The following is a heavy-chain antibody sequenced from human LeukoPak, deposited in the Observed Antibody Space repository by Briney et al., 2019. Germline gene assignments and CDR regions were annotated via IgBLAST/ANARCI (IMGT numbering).Heavy chain of an antibody. CDR3: ARWASVTGDAFDI. J-gene: IGHJ3*02. Sequence: SGGSLRLSCAASGFTFSSYSMNWVRQAPGKGLEWVSSISSSSSYIYYADSVKGRFTISRDNAKNSLYLQMNSLRAEDTAVYYCARWASVTGDAFDIWGQGTMVTVSS. V-gene: IGHV3-21*01. CDR2: ISSSSSYI. CDR1: GFTFSSYS. D-gene: IGHD4-17*01.